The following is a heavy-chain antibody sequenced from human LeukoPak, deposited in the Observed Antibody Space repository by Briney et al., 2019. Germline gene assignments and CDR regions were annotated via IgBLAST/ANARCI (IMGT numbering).Heavy chain of an antibody. CDR2: ISAYNGNT. V-gene: IGHV1-18*01. J-gene: IGHJ3*02. CDR1: GYTFTSYG. CDR3: ARDYDILTGYSPGAFDI. D-gene: IGHD3-9*01. Sequence: ASVKVSCKASGYTFTSYGISWVRQAPGQGLEWMGWISAYNGNTNYAQKLQGRVTMTTDTSTSTAYMELRSLRSDDTAVYYCARDYDILTGYSPGAFDIWGQGTMVTVSS.